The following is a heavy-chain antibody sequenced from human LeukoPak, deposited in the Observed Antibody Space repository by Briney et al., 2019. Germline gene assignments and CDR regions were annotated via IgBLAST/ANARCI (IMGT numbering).Heavy chain of an antibody. CDR1: GFTFSSYS. V-gene: IGHV3-48*01. CDR3: ASTAWYYDYVWGSSYFDY. D-gene: IGHD3-16*01. CDR2: ISSSSSTI. J-gene: IGHJ4*02. Sequence: GGSLRLSCAASGFTFSSYSMNWVRQAPGKGLEWVSYISSSSSTIYYADSVKGRFTISRDNAKNSLYLQMNSLRAEDTAVYYCASTAWYYDYVWGSSYFDYWGQGTLVTVSS.